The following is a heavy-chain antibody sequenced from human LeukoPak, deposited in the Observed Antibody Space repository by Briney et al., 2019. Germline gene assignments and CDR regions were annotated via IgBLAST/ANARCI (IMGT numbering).Heavy chain of an antibody. CDR1: GGTFSSYA. D-gene: IGHD3-22*01. J-gene: IGHJ4*02. CDR3: AREQDYYDSSGYPTPFDY. V-gene: IGHV1-69*13. CDR2: IIPIFGTA. Sequence: ASVKVSCKASGGTFSSYAISWVRQAPGQGLEWMGGIIPIFGTANYAQKFQGRVTITADESTSTAYMELSGLRSEDTAVYYCAREQDYYDSSGYPTPFDYWGQGTLVTVSS.